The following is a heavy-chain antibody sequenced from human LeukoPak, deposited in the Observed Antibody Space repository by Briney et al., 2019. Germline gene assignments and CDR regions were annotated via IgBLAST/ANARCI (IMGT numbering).Heavy chain of an antibody. CDR1: GGTFSSYA. Sequence: GASVKVSCKASGGTFSSYAISWVRQAPGQGLEWMGGIIPIFGTANYAQKFQGRVTITADESTSTAYMELSSLRSEDTAVYYCARDGGAVSSRAMGQYDYWGQGTLVTVSS. D-gene: IGHD5-18*01. CDR2: IIPIFGTA. CDR3: ARDGGAVSSRAMGQYDY. V-gene: IGHV1-69*13. J-gene: IGHJ4*02.